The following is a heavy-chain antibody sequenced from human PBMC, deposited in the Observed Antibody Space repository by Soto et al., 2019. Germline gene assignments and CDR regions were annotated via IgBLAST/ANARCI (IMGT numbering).Heavy chain of an antibody. CDR1: GXTFSNYD. D-gene: IGHD3-16*02. Sequence: GSLRLSCAASGXTFSNYDMNWVRQAPGKGLEWISYISSRGTVKYNEDSVKGRFTISRDNAKNSLYLKLNRLRAEDTAVYYCTRYRWFDAWGQGPLGTVYS. V-gene: IGHV3-48*03. J-gene: IGHJ5*02. CDR2: ISSRGTVK. CDR3: TRYRWFDA.